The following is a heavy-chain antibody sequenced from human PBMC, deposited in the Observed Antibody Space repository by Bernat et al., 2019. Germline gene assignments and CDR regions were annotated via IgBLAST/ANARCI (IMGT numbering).Heavy chain of an antibody. CDR3: ARAAILPGAAAVGWVGWFDP. Sequence: QVQLVQSGAEVKKPGSSVKVSCKASGGTFSSYAISWVRPAPGQGLEWMGGIIPIFGTANYAQKFQGRVTITADKSTSTAYRELSSLRSEDTAVYYCARAAILPGAAAVGWVGWFDPWGQGTLVTVSS. CDR1: GGTFSSYA. CDR2: IIPIFGTA. J-gene: IGHJ5*02. D-gene: IGHD6-13*01. V-gene: IGHV1-69*06.